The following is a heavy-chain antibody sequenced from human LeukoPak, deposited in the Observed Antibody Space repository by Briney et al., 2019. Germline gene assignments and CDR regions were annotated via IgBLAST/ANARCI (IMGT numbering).Heavy chain of an antibody. Sequence: SETLSLTCAVYGGAFSDYYWSWIRQPPGKGLEWLGEINHSGSTNYNPSLKSRVTISVDTSKDHSSMKLSSVTASDKMVDYCPRDGLEYDSIYYYGMDVWGQGTTVTVSS. CDR1: GGAFSDYY. D-gene: IGHD6-6*01. V-gene: IGHV4-34*01. J-gene: IGHJ6*02. CDR3: PRDGLEYDSIYYYGMDV. CDR2: INHSGST.